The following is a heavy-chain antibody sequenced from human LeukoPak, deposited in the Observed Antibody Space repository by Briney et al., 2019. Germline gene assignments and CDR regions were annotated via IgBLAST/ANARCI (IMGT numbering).Heavy chain of an antibody. Sequence: GASVKVSCKVSGYTLTELSMHWVRQAPGKGLEWMGGFDPEDGETIYAQKFQGRVTMTEDTSTDTAYMELSSLRSEDTAVYHCATDLSPESCGGDCFDYWGQGTLVTVSS. CDR1: GYTLTELS. CDR2: FDPEDGET. V-gene: IGHV1-24*01. D-gene: IGHD2-21*01. CDR3: ATDLSPESCGGDCFDY. J-gene: IGHJ4*02.